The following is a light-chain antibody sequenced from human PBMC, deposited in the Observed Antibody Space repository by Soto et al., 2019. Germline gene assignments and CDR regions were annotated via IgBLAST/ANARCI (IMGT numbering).Light chain of an antibody. CDR1: SSNIGAGYD. Sequence: QSVLTQSPPVSGAPGQRVTISCTGNSSNIGAGYDVHWYQQLPGTAPKLLIYGNKNRPSGVPDRFSASKSGTSASLAIAGLQAEDEADYYCQSYDSSLSRVFGTGTKVTVL. CDR2: GNK. CDR3: QSYDSSLSRV. V-gene: IGLV1-40*01. J-gene: IGLJ1*01.